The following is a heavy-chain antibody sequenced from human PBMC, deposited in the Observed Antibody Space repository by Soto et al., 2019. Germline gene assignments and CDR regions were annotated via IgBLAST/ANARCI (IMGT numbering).Heavy chain of an antibody. J-gene: IGHJ6*02. D-gene: IGHD3-10*01. CDR2: ISGSGDAT. Sequence: PGGSLRLSCAASGFTFSSYGVHWVRQAPGKGLEWVSGISGSGDATYYAGSLKGRFTISRDISKNTLYLQMNSLRAEDTAVYYCAKVRGHYYYGMDVWGQGTTVTVSS. V-gene: IGHV3-23*01. CDR3: AKVRGHYYYGMDV. CDR1: GFTFSSYG.